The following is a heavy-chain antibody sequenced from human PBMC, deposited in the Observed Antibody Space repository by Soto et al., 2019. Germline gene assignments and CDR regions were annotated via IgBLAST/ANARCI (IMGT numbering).Heavy chain of an antibody. Sequence: ASVKVSCKASGYTFTSYGISWVRQAPGQGLEWMGIISPDGGSTRYSQKFQARITMTRDTSTSTVYMELSSLRSEDTAIYYCARAPRGGVIIVITWAQIDYWGQGTLVTVSS. CDR3: ARAPRGGVIIVITWAQIDY. D-gene: IGHD3-10*01. J-gene: IGHJ4*02. CDR1: GYTFTSYG. CDR2: ISPDGGST. V-gene: IGHV1-46*01.